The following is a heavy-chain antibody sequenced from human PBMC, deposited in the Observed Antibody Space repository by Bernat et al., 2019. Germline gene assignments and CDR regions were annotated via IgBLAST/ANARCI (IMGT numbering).Heavy chain of an antibody. J-gene: IGHJ2*01. D-gene: IGHD5-18*01. CDR1: GFTFSNYG. CDR2: IQYDGGNK. V-gene: IGHV3-30*02. Sequence: QVQLVESGGGVVQPGGSLRLSCAASGFTFSNYGMHWVRQAPGKGLEWVAFIQYDGGNKYYADSVKGRFTISRDNSKNTLYLQMNSLRAEDTTVYYCVKGGNSYGYHFDLWGRGTLVTVSS. CDR3: VKGGNSYGYHFDL.